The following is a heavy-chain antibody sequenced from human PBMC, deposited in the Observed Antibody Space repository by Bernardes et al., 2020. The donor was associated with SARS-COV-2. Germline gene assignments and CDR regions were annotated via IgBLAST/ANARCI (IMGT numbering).Heavy chain of an antibody. J-gene: IGHJ2*01. V-gene: IGHV3-66*02. Sequence: GGSLRLSCAASGFIVSNKYMTWVPQAPGKGLEWVSVIYSDGTTFYTDSVKGRFTISRDNSKNTLYLQMNSLRVEDAAVYYCARGEAVTILGVPIRGRWYFDLWGRGTQVSVSS. CDR2: IYSDGTT. CDR1: GFIVSNKY. CDR3: ARGEAVTILGVPIRGRWYFDL. D-gene: IGHD3-3*01.